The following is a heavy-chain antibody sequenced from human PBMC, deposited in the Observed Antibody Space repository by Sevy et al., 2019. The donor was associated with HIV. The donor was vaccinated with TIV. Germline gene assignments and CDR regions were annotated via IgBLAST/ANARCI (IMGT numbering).Heavy chain of an antibody. J-gene: IGHJ1*01. CDR3: ARGENDDEFFQY. CDR1: GFIFSNFA. D-gene: IGHD1-26*01. Sequence: GGSLRLSCTVSGFIFSNFAMHWVRQAPGKGLEWVAVTSYDGSHKYYADSVKGRFTVSRDNSRNFLSLEMSSLTRDDTAVYYCARGENDDEFFQYWGQGTLVTVSS. V-gene: IGHV3-30*04. CDR2: TSYDGSHK.